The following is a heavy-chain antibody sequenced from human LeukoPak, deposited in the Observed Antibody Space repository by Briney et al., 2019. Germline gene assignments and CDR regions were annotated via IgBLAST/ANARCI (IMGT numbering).Heavy chain of an antibody. D-gene: IGHD6-6*01. CDR1: EGTFSIYA. CDR3: ARAPPLYSSFYFDY. J-gene: IGHJ4*02. Sequence: ASVKVSCKASEGTFSIYAISWVRQAPGQGLEWMGGIIPIFGTANYAQKFQGRVTITADESTSTAYMELSSLRSEDTAVYYCARAPPLYSSFYFDYWGQGTLVTVSS. CDR2: IIPIFGTA. V-gene: IGHV1-69*13.